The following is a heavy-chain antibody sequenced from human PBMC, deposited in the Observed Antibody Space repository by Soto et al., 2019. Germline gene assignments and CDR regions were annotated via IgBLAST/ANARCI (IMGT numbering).Heavy chain of an antibody. D-gene: IGHD3-10*01. CDR1: GFTFGDYA. CDR2: IRSKAYGGTT. J-gene: IGHJ5*02. Sequence: PGGSLRLSCTASGFTFGDYAMSWFRQAPGKGLEWVGFIRSKAYGGTTEYAASVKGRFTISRDDSKSIAYLQMNSLKTEDTAVYYCTRGVGFGELLPYKFDPWGQGTLVTVSS. V-gene: IGHV3-49*03. CDR3: TRGVGFGELLPYKFDP.